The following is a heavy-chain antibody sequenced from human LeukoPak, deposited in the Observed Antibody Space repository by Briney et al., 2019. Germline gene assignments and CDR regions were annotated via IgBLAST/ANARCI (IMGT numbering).Heavy chain of an antibody. V-gene: IGHV1-2*02. CDR2: INPNSGGT. J-gene: IGHJ5*02. CDR3: AREGYSSSLNWFDP. Sequence: ASVKVSCKASGYTFTGYYMHWVRQAPGQGLEWMGWINPNSGGTNYAQKFQGRVTMTRDTSISTAYMELSRLRSDDTAVYYCAREGYSSSLNWFDPWGQETLVTVSS. D-gene: IGHD6-13*01. CDR1: GYTFTGYY.